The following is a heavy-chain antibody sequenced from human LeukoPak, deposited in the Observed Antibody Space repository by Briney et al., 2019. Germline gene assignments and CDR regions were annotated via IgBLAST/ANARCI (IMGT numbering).Heavy chain of an antibody. V-gene: IGHV3-23*01. D-gene: IGHD6-13*01. Sequence: GGSLRLSCAASGFTFSSYAMSWVRQAPGKGLEWVSAISGSGGSTYYADSVKGRFTISRDNSKNTLYLQMNSLRAEDTAVYYCAKGLEMEPAGYYYDYWGQGTLVTVSS. CDR2: ISGSGGST. J-gene: IGHJ4*02. CDR3: AKGLEMEPAGYYYDY. CDR1: GFTFSSYA.